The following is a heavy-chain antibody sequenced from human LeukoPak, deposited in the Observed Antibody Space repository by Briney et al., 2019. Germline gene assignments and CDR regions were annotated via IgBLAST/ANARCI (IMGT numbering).Heavy chain of an antibody. CDR2: IYPADSDT. CDR3: ARGSPTFVLE. V-gene: IGHV5-51*01. D-gene: IGHD3-10*01. Sequence: GESLKISCKASGYSFTNYWIGWVCQMPGKGLEWMGIIYPADSDTRYSPSFQGQVTISVDKSINTAYLQWSSLKASDTAIYYCARGSPTFVLEWGQGTLVTVSS. J-gene: IGHJ4*02. CDR1: GYSFTNYW.